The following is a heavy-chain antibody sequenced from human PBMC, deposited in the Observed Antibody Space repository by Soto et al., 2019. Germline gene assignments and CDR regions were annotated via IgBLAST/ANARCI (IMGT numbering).Heavy chain of an antibody. Sequence: GGSLRLSCAVSLSSYAMTWVRQAPGKGLEWVAGSSVSGGSTNYAVSVKGRFTRSRDNEKNTVYLQMNSLRAEDTAVYYCAKGDLFVGGTIYGMDVWGQGNTGTVAS. CDR1: LSSYA. CDR3: AKGDLFVGGTIYGMDV. J-gene: IGHJ6*02. CDR2: SSVSGGST. D-gene: IGHD3-16*01. V-gene: IGHV3-23*01.